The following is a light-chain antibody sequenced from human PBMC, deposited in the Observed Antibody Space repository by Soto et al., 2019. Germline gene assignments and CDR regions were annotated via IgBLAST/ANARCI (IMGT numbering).Light chain of an antibody. CDR2: GND. CDR3: QSYDNSLSAMV. V-gene: IGLV1-40*01. CDR1: TSNIGAGYD. J-gene: IGLJ2*01. Sequence: QSVLTQPPSVSGAPGQRVTISCTGSTSNIGAGYDVHWYRQLPGTAPKVLIYGNDNRPSGVPDRFSGSKSGTSASLAITGLQAEDEADYYCQSYDNSLSAMVFGGGTKVTVL.